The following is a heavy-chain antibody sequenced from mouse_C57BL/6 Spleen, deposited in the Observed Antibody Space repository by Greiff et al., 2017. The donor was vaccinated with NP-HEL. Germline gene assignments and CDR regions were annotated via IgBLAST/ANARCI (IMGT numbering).Heavy chain of an antibody. CDR3: ARSEGYCAWAY. J-gene: IGHJ3*01. CDR2: IYPSDSGT. CDR1: GYTFTSYW. V-gene: IGHV1-61*01. D-gene: IGHD2-3*01. Sequence: QVQLQQPGPELVRPGSSVKLSCKASGYTFTSYWMDWVKQRPGQGLEWIGNIYPSDSGTHYNQKFKDKATLTVDTSSSTAYMQLSRLTSEDSAVYYGARSEGYCAWAYWGKGTLVTVSA.